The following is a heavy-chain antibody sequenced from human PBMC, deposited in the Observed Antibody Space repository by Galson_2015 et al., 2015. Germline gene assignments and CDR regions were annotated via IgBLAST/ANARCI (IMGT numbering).Heavy chain of an antibody. D-gene: IGHD1-26*01. CDR2: ISYDGSNK. Sequence: SLRLSCAASGFTFSTYGMHWVRQAPGEGLEWVAVISYDGSNKYYADSVKGRFTISRDNSKNTLYLQMNSLRAEDTAVYYCATDGSYYDYWGQGTLVTVSS. CDR3: ATDGSYYDY. CDR1: GFTFSTYG. J-gene: IGHJ4*02. V-gene: IGHV3-30*03.